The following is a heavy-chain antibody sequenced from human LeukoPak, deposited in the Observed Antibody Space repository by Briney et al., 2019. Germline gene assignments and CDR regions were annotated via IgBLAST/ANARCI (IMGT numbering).Heavy chain of an antibody. Sequence: PSESHSLTCPVYARSFNVFSSRSFRHPPGNGLEWIGEYDQRGTTKYNLLLKSQVTISVDKSQDQLSQRLNSVTAADPAVYYCGIFYAGSMDWGRGTLVTVSS. CDR2: YDQRGTT. D-gene: IGHD3-10*01. J-gene: IGHJ4*02. CDR1: ARSFNVFS. CDR3: GIFYAGSMD. V-gene: IGHV4-34*01.